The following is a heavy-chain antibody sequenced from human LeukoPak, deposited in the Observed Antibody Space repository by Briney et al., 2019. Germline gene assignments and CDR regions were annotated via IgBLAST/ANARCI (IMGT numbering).Heavy chain of an antibody. V-gene: IGHV1-2*02. Sequence: ASVKLCCKASGYTFTGYYMHWVRQAPGQGLEWMGWINPNSGGTNYAQKFQGRGTMTRDTSISTAYMELSRLRSEDKAVYYCATTKQQLVRGYFDYWGQRTLVTVSS. J-gene: IGHJ4*02. CDR2: INPNSGGT. CDR1: GYTFTGYY. D-gene: IGHD6-13*01. CDR3: ATTKQQLVRGYFDY.